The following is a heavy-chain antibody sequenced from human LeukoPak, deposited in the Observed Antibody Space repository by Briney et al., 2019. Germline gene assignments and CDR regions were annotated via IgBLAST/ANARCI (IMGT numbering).Heavy chain of an antibody. CDR3: ASSSGSSWYGDWFDP. J-gene: IGHJ5*02. CDR1: GGSISSSNW. Sequence: SETRSLTCAVSGGSISSSNWWSWVRQPPGKGLEWIGEIYHSGSTNYNPSLKSRVTISVDKSKNQFSLKLSSVTAADTAVYYCASSSGSSWYGDWFDPWGQGTLVTVSS. D-gene: IGHD6-13*01. V-gene: IGHV4-4*02. CDR2: IYHSGST.